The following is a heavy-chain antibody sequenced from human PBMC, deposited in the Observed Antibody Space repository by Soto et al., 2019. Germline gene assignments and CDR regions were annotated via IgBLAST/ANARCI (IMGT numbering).Heavy chain of an antibody. J-gene: IGHJ4*02. Sequence: ASVKVSCKAAGYKFFDYGISWVRQAPAQGLEWMGWFNGYNGKINYAQKLQGRVTMTTDTSTSTAYMELRSLRSDDTAVYYCARTKVVVTADELDYWGQGTLVTVSS. D-gene: IGHD2-21*02. CDR1: GYKFFDYG. V-gene: IGHV1-18*04. CDR2: FNGYNGKI. CDR3: ARTKVVVTADELDY.